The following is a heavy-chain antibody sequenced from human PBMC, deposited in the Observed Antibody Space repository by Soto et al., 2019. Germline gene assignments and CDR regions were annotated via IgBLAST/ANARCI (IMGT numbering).Heavy chain of an antibody. V-gene: IGHV3-74*01. D-gene: IGHD1-1*01. Sequence: GLSQRLSCAASGLTVSNYWMHWVLQVPGKGLVWVSRTNSDGSSKSYADSVKGRFTISRDNAKNTVFLQMDSLRAEDTAVYYCARYTYNISPFDYWGQGTLVTVSS. CDR2: TNSDGSSK. J-gene: IGHJ4*02. CDR3: ARYTYNISPFDY. CDR1: GLTVSNYW.